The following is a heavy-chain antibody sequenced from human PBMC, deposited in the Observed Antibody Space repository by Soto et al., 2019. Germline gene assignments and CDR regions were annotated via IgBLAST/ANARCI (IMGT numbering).Heavy chain of an antibody. CDR3: ARAYSLLYYYYGMDV. V-gene: IGHV3-33*01. J-gene: IGHJ6*02. CDR1: GFTFSSYG. CDR2: IWYDGSNK. Sequence: QVQLVESGGGVVQPGRSLRLSCAASGFTFSSYGMNWVRQAPGKGLEWVAVIWYDGSNKYYADSVKGRFTISRDNSKNTLYLQMNSLRAEDTAVYYCARAYSLLYYYYGMDVWGQGTTVTVSS. D-gene: IGHD3-16*02.